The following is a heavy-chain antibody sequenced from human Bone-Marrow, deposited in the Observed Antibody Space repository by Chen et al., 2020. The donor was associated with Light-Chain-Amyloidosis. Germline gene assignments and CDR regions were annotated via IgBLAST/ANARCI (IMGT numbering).Heavy chain of an antibody. D-gene: IGHD1-26*01. Sequence: QVQLVQSGAEVKKPGASVKVSCKASGYTFSSFDLNWMRQAPGQGLEWVGWMNPNSGDSGFAQRFQGRVAMTWDTARSTAYMDLSSLGSDDTAVYYCARGTMYSVAWPWAWFDPWGQGTLVTVAS. CDR3: ARGTMYSVAWPWAWFDP. J-gene: IGHJ5*02. CDR1: GYTFSSFD. V-gene: IGHV1-8*01. CDR2: MNPNSGDS.